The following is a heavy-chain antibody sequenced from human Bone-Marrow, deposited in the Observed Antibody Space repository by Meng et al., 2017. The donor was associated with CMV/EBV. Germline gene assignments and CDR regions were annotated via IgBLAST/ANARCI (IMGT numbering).Heavy chain of an antibody. J-gene: IGHJ4*02. CDR2: IYWDDDK. V-gene: IGHV2-5*02. CDR1: GFSLSTSGVG. CDR3: AHIAVAGIRLDY. Sequence: CTFSGFSLSTSGVGVGWIRQPPGKALEWLAVIYWDDDKRYSPSLESRLTITKDTFKNQVVLTMTNMDPVDTATYHCAHIAVAGIRLDYWGQGTLVTVSS. D-gene: IGHD6-19*01.